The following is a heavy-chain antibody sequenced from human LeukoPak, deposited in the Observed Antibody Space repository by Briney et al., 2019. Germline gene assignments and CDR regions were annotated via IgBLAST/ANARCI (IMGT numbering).Heavy chain of an antibody. Sequence: QPGGSLRLSCAASGFRFTDYSTSWVRQAPGKGLEWVAGLGRSGEYKYYADSVKGRFTISRDNSKNTLYLQMNSLRAEDTAVYYCAKDLRQLWSFFDYWGQGTLVTVSS. CDR2: LGRSGEYK. CDR1: GFRFTDYS. D-gene: IGHD5-18*01. V-gene: IGHV3-23*01. CDR3: AKDLRQLWSFFDY. J-gene: IGHJ4*02.